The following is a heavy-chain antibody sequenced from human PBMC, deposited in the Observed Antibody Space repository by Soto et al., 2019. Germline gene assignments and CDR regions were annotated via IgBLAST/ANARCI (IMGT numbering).Heavy chain of an antibody. D-gene: IGHD3-10*01. CDR1: GFTFSHYA. Sequence: QVQLVESGGGVVQPGKSLRLSCAASGFTFSHYAMHWVRQAPGKGLEWVAVISYDESEKYYADSVKGRCTISRDNSKNTLYLQMHSLRAEDTAVYYCATDGGWQAGFYYYDMPVWGQGTTVTVSS. V-gene: IGHV3-30*03. CDR3: ATDGGWQAGFYYYDMPV. J-gene: IGHJ6*02. CDR2: ISYDESEK.